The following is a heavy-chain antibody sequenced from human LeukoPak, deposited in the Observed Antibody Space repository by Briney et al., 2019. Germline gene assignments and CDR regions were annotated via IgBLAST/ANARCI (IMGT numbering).Heavy chain of an antibody. V-gene: IGHV4-30-2*01. J-gene: IGHJ3*02. CDR1: GGSISSGGYY. Sequence: SGTLSLTCAVSGGSISSGGYYWSWIRQPPGKGLEWIGYIYHSGSTYYNPSLKSRVTISVDRSKNQFSLKLSSVTAADTAVYYSTSARDHGDAFDIWGQGTMVTVSS. CDR2: IYHSGST. CDR3: TSARDHGDAFDI.